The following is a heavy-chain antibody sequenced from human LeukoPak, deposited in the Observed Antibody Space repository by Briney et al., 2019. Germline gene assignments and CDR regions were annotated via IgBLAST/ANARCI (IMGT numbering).Heavy chain of an antibody. D-gene: IGHD6-13*01. CDR1: GFTFSTYS. J-gene: IGHJ4*02. V-gene: IGHV3-48*04. CDR2: INSSSSTT. CDR3: ARDSSGSWLRLPYFDY. Sequence: PGGSLRLSCAASGFTFSTYSMNWVRQAPGKGLEWVSYINSSSSTTFYADSVKGRFTISRDDAKNSLYLQMNSLRVEDTAVYYCARDSSGSWLRLPYFDYWGQGTLVTVSS.